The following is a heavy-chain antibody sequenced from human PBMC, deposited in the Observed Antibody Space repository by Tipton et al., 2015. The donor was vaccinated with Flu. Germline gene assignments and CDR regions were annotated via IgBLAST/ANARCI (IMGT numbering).Heavy chain of an antibody. CDR3: ARPQVVGTPKQPEFDS. V-gene: IGHV3-43D*04. J-gene: IGHJ4*02. Sequence: SLRLSCAASGFTFNHYAMHWVRQAPGKGLEWVSLVSWDGDTTYYADSVKGRFTNSRDNSKNSLYLQMNSLRPEDSAVYYCARPQVVGTPKQPEFDSWGQGTLVTVSS. CDR2: VSWDGDTT. CDR1: GFTFNHYA. D-gene: IGHD4-23*01.